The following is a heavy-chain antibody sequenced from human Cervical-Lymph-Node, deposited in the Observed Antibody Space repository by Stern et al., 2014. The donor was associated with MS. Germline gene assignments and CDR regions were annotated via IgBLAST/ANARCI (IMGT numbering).Heavy chain of an antibody. CDR3: ARSPSLQIRNDY. D-gene: IGHD3-3*01. V-gene: IGHV3-53*01. CDR1: GFIVSDNY. J-gene: IGHJ4*02. Sequence: EVQLLESVGALIQPGGSLKLSCVASGFIVSDNYMSWVRQAPGNGLEWVSILNTGGSTSYADSVKGRFTISRDSSNNTLFLQMNDLRAEDTAVYYCARSPSLQIRNDYWGQGTLVTVSS. CDR2: LNTGGST.